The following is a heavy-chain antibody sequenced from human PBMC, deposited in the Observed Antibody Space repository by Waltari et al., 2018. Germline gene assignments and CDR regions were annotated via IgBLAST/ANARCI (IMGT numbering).Heavy chain of an antibody. V-gene: IGHV4-34*01. CDR1: GGSFSGYY. CDR3: ARATYGDYDYYYGMDV. Sequence: QVQLQQWGAGLLKPSETLSLTCAVYGGSFSGYYWSWIRQPPGKGLEWIGEINHSGSTNNNPSLKNRVTISVDTSKNQFSLKLSSVTAADTAVYYCARATYGDYDYYYGMDVWGQGTTVTVSS. J-gene: IGHJ6*02. D-gene: IGHD4-17*01. CDR2: INHSGST.